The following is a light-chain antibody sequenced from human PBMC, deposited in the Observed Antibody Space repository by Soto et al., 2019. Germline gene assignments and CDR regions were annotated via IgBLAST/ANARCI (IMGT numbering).Light chain of an antibody. Sequence: DIQMTQSPSTLSASVGDRVTITCRASQSISTWLAWYQQKPGKAPKLLIYGASSLESGVPSRFSGSGSVTEFTLIIDSLQPDDFATYYCQQYISSSPTFGQGTKLEIK. CDR2: GAS. J-gene: IGKJ2*01. CDR1: QSISTW. V-gene: IGKV1-5*01. CDR3: QQYISSSPT.